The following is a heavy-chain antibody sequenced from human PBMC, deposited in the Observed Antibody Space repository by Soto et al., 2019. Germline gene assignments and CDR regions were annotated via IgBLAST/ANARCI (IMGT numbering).Heavy chain of an antibody. CDR3: ARGGGVGVAGSAAFDM. V-gene: IGHV1-2*02. D-gene: IGHD3-3*01. Sequence: QLHLVQSGAVVKKPGASVTVSCSASGYPVTAYYMHWVRQAPGRGLEWMGGINPATGAAKYTQTFQGRVTMTRDTSPSTVFMELSGLTSEATAVFYCARGGGVGVAGSAAFDMWGQGTLVTVSS. CDR2: INPATGAA. CDR1: GYPVTAYY. J-gene: IGHJ3*02.